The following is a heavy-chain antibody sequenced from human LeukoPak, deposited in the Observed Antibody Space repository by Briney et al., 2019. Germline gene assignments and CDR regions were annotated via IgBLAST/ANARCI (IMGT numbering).Heavy chain of an antibody. CDR3: ARGWVYSHFDY. J-gene: IGHJ4*02. Sequence: WASVKVSCKASGYTFTRHYMNWVRQAPGQGLEWMGKINPSSGGTGYAQKFQGRVTMTRDTSTSTVYMELSSLRSKDTAVYYCARGWVYSHFDYWGQGTLVTVSS. V-gene: IGHV1-46*01. D-gene: IGHD6-13*01. CDR1: GYTFTRHY. CDR2: INPSSGGT.